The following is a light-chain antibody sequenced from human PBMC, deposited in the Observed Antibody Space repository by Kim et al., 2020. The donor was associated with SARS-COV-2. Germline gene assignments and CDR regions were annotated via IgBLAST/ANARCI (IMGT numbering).Light chain of an antibody. Sequence: SGSPGQTASITCSGDKLEDKYVCWYQQKPGQSPVLVIYQDSKRPSGIPERFSGSNSGNTATLSISGTQAMDEADYYCQAWDSSGVFGGGTQLTVL. CDR3: QAWDSSGV. V-gene: IGLV3-1*01. CDR2: QDS. J-gene: IGLJ3*02. CDR1: KLEDKY.